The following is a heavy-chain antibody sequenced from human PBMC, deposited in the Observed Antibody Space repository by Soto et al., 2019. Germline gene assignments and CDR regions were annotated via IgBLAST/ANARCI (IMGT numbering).Heavy chain of an antibody. Sequence: GGSLRLSCAASGFTFSSYAMSWVRQAPGKGLEWVSAISGSGGSTYYADSVKGRFTISRDNSKNTLYLQMNSLRAEDTAVYYCAKDLRRESSTQEPPYFDYWGQGTLVTVSS. V-gene: IGHV3-23*01. D-gene: IGHD6-13*01. CDR3: AKDLRRESSTQEPPYFDY. J-gene: IGHJ4*02. CDR1: GFTFSSYA. CDR2: ISGSGGST.